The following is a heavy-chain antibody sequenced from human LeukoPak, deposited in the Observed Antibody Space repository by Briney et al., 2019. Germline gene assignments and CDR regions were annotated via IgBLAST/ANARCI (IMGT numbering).Heavy chain of an antibody. V-gene: IGHV1-46*01. J-gene: IGHJ6*02. Sequence: ASVKVSCKASGYTYTSYYMHWVRQAPGQGLEWMGIINPSGGSTSYAQKFQGRVTMTRDTSTSTVYMELSSLRSEDAAVYYCARDTMIVVAHYYYGMDVWGQGTTVTVSS. CDR1: GYTYTSYY. D-gene: IGHD3-22*01. CDR3: ARDTMIVVAHYYYGMDV. CDR2: INPSGGST.